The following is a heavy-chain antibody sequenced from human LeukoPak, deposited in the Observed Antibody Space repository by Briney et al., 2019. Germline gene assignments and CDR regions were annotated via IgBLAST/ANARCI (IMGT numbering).Heavy chain of an antibody. CDR1: GGSFSGYY. Sequence: PSETLSLTCAVYGGSFSGYYWSWIRQPPGKGLEWIGEINHSGSTNYNPSLKSQVTISVDTSKNQFSLKLSSVTAADTAVYYCARGLAYSSSWYIYWGQGTLVTVSS. D-gene: IGHD6-13*01. CDR3: ARGLAYSSSWYIY. J-gene: IGHJ4*02. CDR2: INHSGST. V-gene: IGHV4-34*01.